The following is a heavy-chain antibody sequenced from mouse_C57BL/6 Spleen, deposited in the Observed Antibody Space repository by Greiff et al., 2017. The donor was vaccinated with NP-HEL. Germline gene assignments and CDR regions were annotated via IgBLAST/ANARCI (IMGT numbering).Heavy chain of an antibody. CDR3: ARIPLYDGYSYFDY. J-gene: IGHJ2*01. CDR2: IHPNSGST. D-gene: IGHD2-3*01. CDR1: GYTFTSYW. Sequence: QVQLQQPGAELVKPGASVKLSCKASGYTFTSYWMHWVKQRPGQGLEWIGMIHPNSGSTNYNEKFKSKATLTVDKSSSTAYMQLSSLTSEDSAVYYCARIPLYDGYSYFDYWGQGTTLTVSS. V-gene: IGHV1-64*01.